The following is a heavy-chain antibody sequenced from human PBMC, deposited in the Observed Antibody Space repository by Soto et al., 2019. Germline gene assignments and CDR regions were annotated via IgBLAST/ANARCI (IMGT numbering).Heavy chain of an antibody. J-gene: IGHJ3*02. V-gene: IGHV4-34*01. CDR2: INHSGST. Sequence: QVQLQQWGAGLLKPSETLSLTCAVYGGSFSGYYWSWIRQPPGKGLEWIGEINHSGSTNYNPSLKSRVTISVDTSKNQFSLKLSSVTAADTAVYYCARDPTLASDIWGQGTMVTVSS. CDR3: ARDPTLASDI. CDR1: GGSFSGYY.